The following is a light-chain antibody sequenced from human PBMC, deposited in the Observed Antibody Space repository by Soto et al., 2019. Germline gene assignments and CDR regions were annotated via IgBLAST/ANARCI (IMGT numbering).Light chain of an antibody. J-gene: IGKJ4*01. CDR2: DAS. V-gene: IGKV3-11*01. CDR3: QQRGTWPLT. CDR1: QSVSSH. Sequence: EIVLTQSPATLSLSPWEGATLSCRASQSVSSHLAWYQQKPGQAPRLLIYDASNRATGIPARFSGSGSGTDFTLTISSLEPEDFAVYYCQQRGTWPLTFGGGTKVEIK.